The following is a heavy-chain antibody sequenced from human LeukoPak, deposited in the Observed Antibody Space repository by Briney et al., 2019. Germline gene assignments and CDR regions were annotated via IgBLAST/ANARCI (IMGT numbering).Heavy chain of an antibody. D-gene: IGHD6-19*01. CDR2: ISWNSGSI. J-gene: IGHJ5*02. V-gene: IGHV3-9*03. CDR1: GFTFDDYA. Sequence: GRSLRLSCAASGFTFDDYAMHWVRQAPGKGLEWVSGISWNSGSIGYADSVKGRFTISRDNAKNSLYLQMSSLRAEDMALYYCAKGLSSGWLDWFDPWGQGTLVTVSS. CDR3: AKGLSSGWLDWFDP.